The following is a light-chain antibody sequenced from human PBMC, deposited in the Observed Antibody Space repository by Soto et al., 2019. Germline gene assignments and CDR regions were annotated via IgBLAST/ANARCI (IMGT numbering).Light chain of an antibody. CDR1: SSDVGGHNL. Sequence: QSVLTQPASVSGSPGQSITISCTGTSSDVGGHNLLSWYQQHPGKAPKAIIYEAYRRPSGVSPRFSGSKSGNTASLTISGLQAEDEADYYCSTWDDRLTGWVFGGGTKVTVL. V-gene: IGLV2-23*01. J-gene: IGLJ3*02. CDR2: EAY. CDR3: STWDDRLTGWV.